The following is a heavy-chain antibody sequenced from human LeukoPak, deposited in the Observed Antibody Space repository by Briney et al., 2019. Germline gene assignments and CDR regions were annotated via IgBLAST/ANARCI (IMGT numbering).Heavy chain of an antibody. CDR3: ARTRGMVVPAAMPGALRY. CDR2: ISAYNGNT. J-gene: IGHJ4*02. Sequence: ASVKVSCKASGYTFTSYGISWVRQAPGQGLEWMGWISAYNGNTNYAQKLQGRVTMTTDTSTSTAYMELRSLRSDDTAVYYCARTRGMVVPAAMPGALRYWAQGTLVTVSS. D-gene: IGHD2-2*01. V-gene: IGHV1-18*01. CDR1: GYTFTSYG.